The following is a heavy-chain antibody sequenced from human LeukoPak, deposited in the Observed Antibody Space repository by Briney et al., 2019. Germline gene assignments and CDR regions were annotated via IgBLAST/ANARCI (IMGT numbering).Heavy chain of an antibody. Sequence: GGSLRLSCAASGFTFSSYAMSWVRQAPGKGLEWVSAISGSGGNTYYADSVKGRFTISRDNSKNTLYLQVNSLRAEDTAVYYCAKDQSSGWYGYSDYWGQGTLVTVSS. V-gene: IGHV3-23*01. CDR3: AKDQSSGWYGYSDY. J-gene: IGHJ4*02. D-gene: IGHD6-19*01. CDR2: ISGSGGNT. CDR1: GFTFSSYA.